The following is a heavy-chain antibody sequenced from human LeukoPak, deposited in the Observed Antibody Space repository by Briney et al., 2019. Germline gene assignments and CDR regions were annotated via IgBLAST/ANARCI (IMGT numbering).Heavy chain of an antibody. CDR1: GFTFSDYY. CDR2: ISSSSRYT. CDR3: ARGLRGDYFDY. J-gene: IGHJ4*02. Sequence: GGSLRLSCAASGFTFSDYYMGWIRQAPGKGPEWVLYISSSSRYTNYADSVKGRFTISRDNAKNSLYLQMNSLRAEDTAVYYCARGLRGDYFDYWGQGTLVTVSS. D-gene: IGHD5/OR15-5a*01. V-gene: IGHV3-11*06.